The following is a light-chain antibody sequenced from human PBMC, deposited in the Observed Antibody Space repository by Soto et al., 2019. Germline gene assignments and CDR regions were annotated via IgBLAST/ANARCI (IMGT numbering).Light chain of an antibody. V-gene: IGKV3-15*01. CDR3: QKYNNWPRA. CDR1: QTISSN. Sequence: EILMTQSPATLSVSPGERVTLSRRASQTISSNLAWYQQKPGQAPRLLIYGSSIRATGISARFSGSGSGTEFTLTISSLQSEDLAVYYCQKYNNWPRAFGQGTKV. CDR2: GSS. J-gene: IGKJ1*01.